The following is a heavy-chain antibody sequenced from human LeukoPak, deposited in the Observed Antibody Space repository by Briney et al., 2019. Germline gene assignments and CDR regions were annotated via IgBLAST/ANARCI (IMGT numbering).Heavy chain of an antibody. J-gene: IGHJ4*02. CDR1: GGSISSSSYY. CDR2: IYYSGST. Sequence: SETLSLTCTVSGGSISSSSYYWGWIRQPPEKGLEWIGSIYYSGSTYYNPSLKSRVTISVDTSKNQFSLKLSSVTAADTAVYYCARRYYYDSSGYWAYWCQGTLVTVSS. CDR3: ARRYYYDSSGYWAY. D-gene: IGHD3-22*01. V-gene: IGHV4-39*01.